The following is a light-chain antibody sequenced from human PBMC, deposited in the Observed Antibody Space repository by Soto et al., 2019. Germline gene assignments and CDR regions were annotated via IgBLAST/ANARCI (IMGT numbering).Light chain of an antibody. Sequence: QSALTQPASVSGSPGQSITISCTGTSSGVGGYNYVSWYQQHPGKAPKLMIYDVSDRPSGVSNRCSGSKSGNTASLTISGLQAEDEADYYCSSYTSSSAPCVVFGGGTKLTVL. CDR1: SSGVGGYNY. V-gene: IGLV2-14*01. CDR3: SSYTSSSAPCVV. J-gene: IGLJ2*01. CDR2: DVS.